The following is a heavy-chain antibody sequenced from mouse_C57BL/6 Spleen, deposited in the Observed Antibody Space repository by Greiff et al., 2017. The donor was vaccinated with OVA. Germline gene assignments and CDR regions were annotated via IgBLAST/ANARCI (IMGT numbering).Heavy chain of an antibody. CDR3: ARDGELLLGLCDY. Sequence: VKLQESGTELVKPGASVKLSCKASGYTFTSYWMHWVKQRPGQGLEWIGNINPSNGGTNYNEKFKSKATLTVDKSSSTAYMQLSSLTSEDSAVYYCARDGELLLGLCDYWGQGTTLTVSS. CDR2: INPSNGGT. J-gene: IGHJ2*01. D-gene: IGHD1-1*01. CDR1: GYTFTSYW. V-gene: IGHV1-53*01.